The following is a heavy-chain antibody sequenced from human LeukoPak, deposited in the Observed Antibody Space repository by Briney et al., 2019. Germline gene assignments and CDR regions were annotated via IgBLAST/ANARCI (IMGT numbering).Heavy chain of an antibody. V-gene: IGHV3-53*01. J-gene: IGHJ4*02. CDR2: LYSGGAA. CDR3: ASGGKYYQLLLY. CDR1: GFSVRDNY. Sequence: GGSLRLSCAVSGFSVRDNYLNWVRQTPGGGLECVSVLYSGGAAYYADSVKGRFTISRDTSKNTLSLQMNSLRVEDTALYYCASGGKYYQLLLYWGQGTLVTVSS. D-gene: IGHD2-2*01.